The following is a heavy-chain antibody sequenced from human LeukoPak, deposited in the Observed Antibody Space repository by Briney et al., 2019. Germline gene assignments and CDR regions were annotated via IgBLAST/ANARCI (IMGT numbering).Heavy chain of an antibody. CDR3: TNGDCRGGRCSSGAY. Sequence: GGSLRLSCAASGLTFRSYGMHWVRQAPGKGLEWVAYTRDDGSKNWYGDSVKGRFTISRDNPKNTLYLQMKSLRGEDTAVYYCTNGDCRGGRCSSGAYWGQGTLVTVSS. CDR1: GLTFRSYG. CDR2: TRDDGSKN. J-gene: IGHJ4*02. V-gene: IGHV3-30*02. D-gene: IGHD2-15*01.